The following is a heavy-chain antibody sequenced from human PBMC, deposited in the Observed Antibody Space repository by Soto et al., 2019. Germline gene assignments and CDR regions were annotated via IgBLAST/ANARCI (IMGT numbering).Heavy chain of an antibody. D-gene: IGHD6-13*01. V-gene: IGHV5-10-1*01. CDR2: IDPSDSYT. J-gene: IGHJ5*02. Sequence: PXESLKILWRGSGYSFSSNLHIWVRQLPGKGLEWMGRIDPSDSYTNYSPSFQGHVTISADKSISTAYLQWSRLKASDTAMYYCARNVKAAGTFIRFDPWGQGTLVTVSS. CDR3: ARNVKAAGTFIRFDP. CDR1: GYSFSSNL.